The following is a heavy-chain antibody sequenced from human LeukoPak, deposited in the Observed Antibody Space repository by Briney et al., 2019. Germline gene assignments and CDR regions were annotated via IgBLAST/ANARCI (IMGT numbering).Heavy chain of an antibody. CDR3: ARPYCSGGSCHDYFDY. CDR2: INPKSGGT. CDR1: GYTFTGCY. J-gene: IGHJ4*02. Sequence: GASVKVSCKASGYTFTGCYIHWVRQAPGQGLEWMGWINPKSGGTNYAQKFQGRVTMTRDTSISTAYMELGGLTSDDTAVYYCARPYCSGGSCHDYFDYWGQGTLVTVSS. D-gene: IGHD2-15*01. V-gene: IGHV1-2*02.